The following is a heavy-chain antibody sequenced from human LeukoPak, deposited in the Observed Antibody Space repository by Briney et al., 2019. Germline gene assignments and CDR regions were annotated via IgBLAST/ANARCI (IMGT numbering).Heavy chain of an antibody. V-gene: IGHV4-39*01. CDR1: GGSIRSSSYY. D-gene: IGHD5-18*01. CDR2: IYYSGST. J-gene: IGHJ4*02. CDR3: ARRVWGAAMVNY. Sequence: SETLSLTCTVSGGSIRSSSYYWGWIRQPPGKGLEWIGSIYYSGSTYYNPSPKSRVTISVDTSKNQFSLKLSSVTAADTAVYYCARRVWGAAMVNYWGQGTLVTVSS.